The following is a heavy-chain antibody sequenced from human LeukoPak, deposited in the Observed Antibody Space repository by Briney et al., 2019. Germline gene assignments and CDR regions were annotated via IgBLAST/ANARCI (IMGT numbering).Heavy chain of an antibody. CDR3: AGRWGNYDFWSGYHKSRLGWFDP. J-gene: IGHJ5*02. Sequence: SETLSLTCAVYGGSFSGYYWSWIRQPPGKGLEWIGEINHSGSTNYNPSLKSRVTISVDTSKNQFSLKLSSVTAADTAVYYCAGRWGNYDFWSGYHKSRLGWFDPWGQGTLVTVSS. CDR2: INHSGST. V-gene: IGHV4-34*01. CDR1: GGSFSGYY. D-gene: IGHD3-3*01.